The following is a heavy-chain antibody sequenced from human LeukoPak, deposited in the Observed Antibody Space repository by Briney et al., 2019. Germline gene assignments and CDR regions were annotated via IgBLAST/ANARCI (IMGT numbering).Heavy chain of an antibody. D-gene: IGHD6-6*01. CDR3: AREGKPEYSSSSYAFDV. Sequence: SETLSLTCAVSSGSIFSSNWWSWVRQPPGKGLEWIGQIFHSGSTSYSPSLKSRVTISLDKSKNQFSLNLTSVTAADTAVYYCAREGKPEYSSSSYAFDVWGQGTMVTVSS. CDR2: IFHSGST. V-gene: IGHV4-4*02. CDR1: SGSIFSSNW. J-gene: IGHJ3*01.